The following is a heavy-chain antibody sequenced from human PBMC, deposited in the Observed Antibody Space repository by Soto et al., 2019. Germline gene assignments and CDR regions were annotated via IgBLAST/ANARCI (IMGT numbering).Heavy chain of an antibody. CDR2: INPRGST. CDR3: ARDWDITGTTDYYGLEV. Sequence: SETLSLTCAVYGGAFRGYYWRCIRQPPGEGLEWIGEINPRGSTNYNPSLKIRVTISVDTSKNQFSLKLSSVTAAHTAVYYCARDWDITGTTDYYGLEVWGQGTTVTVSS. D-gene: IGHD1-7*01. J-gene: IGHJ6*02. V-gene: IGHV4-34*01. CDR1: GGAFRGYY.